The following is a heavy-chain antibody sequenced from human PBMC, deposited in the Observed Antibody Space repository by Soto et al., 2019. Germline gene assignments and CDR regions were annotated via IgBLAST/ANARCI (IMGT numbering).Heavy chain of an antibody. D-gene: IGHD2-15*01. CDR1: GFTFSSYA. CDR2: ISGSGGST. J-gene: IGHJ3*02. Sequence: EVQLLESGGGLVQPGGSLRLSCTASGFTFSSYAMNWVRQAPGKGLEWVSTISGSGGSTYYADSVKGRFTISRDDSKNTLYLQLNYLRAEDTAVYYCATRLGSCSGGSCSDDAFDIWGRGTMVTVSS. V-gene: IGHV3-23*01. CDR3: ATRLGSCSGGSCSDDAFDI.